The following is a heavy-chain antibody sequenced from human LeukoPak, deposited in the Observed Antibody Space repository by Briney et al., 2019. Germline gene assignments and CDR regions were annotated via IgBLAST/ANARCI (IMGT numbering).Heavy chain of an antibody. D-gene: IGHD4-17*01. CDR3: ARGTDYGDYGGYYYGMDV. J-gene: IGHJ6*04. CDR1: GYTFTSYG. CDR2: ISAYNGNT. V-gene: IGHV1-18*04. Sequence: ASVKVSCKASGYTFTSYGISWVRQAPGQGLEWMGWISAYNGNTNYAQKLQGRVTMTTDTSTSTAYMELRSLRSDDTAVYYCARGTDYGDYGGYYYGMDVWGKGTTATVSS.